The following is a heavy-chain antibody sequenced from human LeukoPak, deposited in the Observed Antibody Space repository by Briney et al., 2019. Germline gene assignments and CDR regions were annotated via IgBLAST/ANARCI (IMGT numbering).Heavy chain of an antibody. CDR2: IYHSGST. CDR3: ARLDSSGWSY. D-gene: IGHD6-19*01. J-gene: IGHJ4*02. Sequence: KASETLSLTCTVSGGSISSGGYYWSWIRQPPGKGLEWIGYIYHSGSTYYNPSLKSRVTISVDTSKNQFSLKLSSVTAADTAVYYCARLDSSGWSYWGQGTLVTVSS. V-gene: IGHV4-30-2*01. CDR1: GGSISSGGYY.